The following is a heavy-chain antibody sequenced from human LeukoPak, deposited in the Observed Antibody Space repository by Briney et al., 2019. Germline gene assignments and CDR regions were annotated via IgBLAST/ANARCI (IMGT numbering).Heavy chain of an antibody. V-gene: IGHV3-74*01. CDR3: ARGAPYDSSGYYYAPMVDY. CDR1: GFTFSSYW. CDR2: INSDGSST. D-gene: IGHD3-22*01. Sequence: PGGSLRLSCAASGFTFSSYWMHWVRQAPGKGLVWVSRINSDGSSTSYADSVKGRFTISRDNAKNTLYLQMNSLRAEDTAVYYCARGAPYDSSGYYYAPMVDYWGQGTLVTVSS. J-gene: IGHJ4*02.